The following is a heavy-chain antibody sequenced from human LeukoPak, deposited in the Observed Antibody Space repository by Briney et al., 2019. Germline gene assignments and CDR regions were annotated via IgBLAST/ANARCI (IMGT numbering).Heavy chain of an antibody. J-gene: IGHJ3*02. V-gene: IGHV4-4*07. D-gene: IGHD3-10*01. CDR2: IYTTGGT. Sequence: SETLSLTCTVSGGSINRSYWSWIRQPAGKGLEWIGRIYTTGGTNYNPSLKSRVTMSVDRSKNQFSLEVRFVTAADTAVYYCARVRWFGDLSDSDASDIWGQGRMVTISA. CDR3: ARVRWFGDLSDSDASDI. CDR1: GGSINRSY.